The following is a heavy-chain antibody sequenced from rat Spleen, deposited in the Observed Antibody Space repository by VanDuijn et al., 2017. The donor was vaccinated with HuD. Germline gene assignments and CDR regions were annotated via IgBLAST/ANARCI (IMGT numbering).Heavy chain of an antibody. CDR2: ISTGGGNT. Sequence: EVQLVESGGGLVQPGRSLKLSCAASGFTFSNYDMAWVRQAPTKGLEWVASISTGGGNTYYRDSVKGRFTISRDNAKSTLYLQMDSLRSEDTATYYCARQAGGYEFFDYWGQGVMVTVSS. D-gene: IGHD1-7*01. CDR1: GFTFSNYD. J-gene: IGHJ2*01. V-gene: IGHV5-25*01. CDR3: ARQAGGYEFFDY.